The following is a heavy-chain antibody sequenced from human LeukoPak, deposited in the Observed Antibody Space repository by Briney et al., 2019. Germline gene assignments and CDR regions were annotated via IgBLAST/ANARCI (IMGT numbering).Heavy chain of an antibody. D-gene: IGHD4-23*01. J-gene: IGHJ4*02. V-gene: IGHV3-30*04. CDR1: GFTFSSFS. CDR2: ISHDGSHK. CDR3: ARDPNRLADYGGDYFDH. Sequence: GGSLRLSCVASGFTFSSFSMHWVRQAPGNGLEWVSVISHDGSHKSYADSVRGRFTISRDNSKNTLSLQMNTLRPEDTALFYCARDPNRLADYGGDYFDHWGQGTLVTVSS.